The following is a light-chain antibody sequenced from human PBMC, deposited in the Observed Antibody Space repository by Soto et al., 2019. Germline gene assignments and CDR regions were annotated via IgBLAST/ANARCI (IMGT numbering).Light chain of an antibody. V-gene: IGKV3-20*01. J-gene: IGKJ3*01. Sequence: EIVLTQSPGTLSLSPGERATLSCRASQSVSSNYFAWYQLTVGQAPRLLIYGASNSPTGIPDRFSGSGSWTDFTLTISRLEHEDAAVYFCQQYGGAPIFTFGPGTKLDIK. CDR2: GAS. CDR3: QQYGGAPIFT. CDR1: QSVSSNY.